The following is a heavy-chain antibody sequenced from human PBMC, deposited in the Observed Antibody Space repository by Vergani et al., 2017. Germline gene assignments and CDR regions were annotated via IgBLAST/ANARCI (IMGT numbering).Heavy chain of an antibody. CDR1: GGTFSSYA. V-gene: IGHV1-69*01. D-gene: IGHD1-26*01. Sequence: QVQLVQSGAEVKKPGSSVKVSCKASGGTFSSYAISWVRQAPGQGLEWMGGIIHIFGTANYAQKFEGRVTITADESTSTAYMELSSLRSEDTALYYWSRHPARGHPSGVPLQDYFDYGGQGTLVTVSS. J-gene: IGHJ4*02. CDR2: IIHIFGTA. CDR3: SRHPARGHPSGVPLQDYFDY.